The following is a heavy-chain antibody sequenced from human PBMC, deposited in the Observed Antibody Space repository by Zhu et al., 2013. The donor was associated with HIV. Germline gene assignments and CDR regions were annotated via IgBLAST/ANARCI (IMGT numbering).Heavy chain of an antibody. CDR1: GGTFSSYA. V-gene: IGHV1-69*01. CDR2: IIPIFGTA. D-gene: IGHD6-6*01. J-gene: IGHJ6*01. Sequence: QVQLVQSGAEVKKPGSSVKVSCKASGGTFSSYAISWVRQAPGQGLEWMGGIIPIFGTANYAQKFQGRVTITADESTSTAYMELSSLRSEDTAVYYCARGVSAHGVAARLHAREAYYYGMDVWGPRDHGHRLL. CDR3: ARGVSAHGVAARLHAREAYYYGMDV.